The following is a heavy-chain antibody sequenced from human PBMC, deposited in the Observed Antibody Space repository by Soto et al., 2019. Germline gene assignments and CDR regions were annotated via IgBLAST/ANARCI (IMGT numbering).Heavy chain of an antibody. Sequence: ASETLSLTCAVSGGSISSYYWSWIRQPPGKGLEWIGHISYSVTSNYNPSLQSRVTMSLDTSKNHFSLRLSSVTAADTAVYYCARDLVGSAKATKRYNWSDHWGKGKLVT. CDR3: ARDLVGSAKATKRYNWSDH. J-gene: IGHJ5*02. D-gene: IGHD2-2*01. V-gene: IGHV4-59*01. CDR1: GGSISSYY. CDR2: ISYSVTS.